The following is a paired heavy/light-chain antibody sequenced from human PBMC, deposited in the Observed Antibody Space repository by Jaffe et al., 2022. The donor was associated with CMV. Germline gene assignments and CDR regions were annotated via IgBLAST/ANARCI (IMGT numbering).Light chain of an antibody. J-gene: IGKJ3*01. V-gene: IGKV1D-12*01. CDR1: QGISSW. CDR2: AAS. CDR3: QQANSFPGT. Sequence: DIQMTQSPSSVSASVGDRVTITCRASQGISSWLAWYQQKPGKAPKLLIYAASSLQSGVPSRFSGSGSGTDFTLTISSLQPEDFATYYCQQANSFPGTFGPGTKVDIK.
Heavy chain of an antibody. CDR2: IWYDGSNK. CDR1: GFTFSSYG. CDR3: ARDQVRYDFWSGYWRGYYFDY. J-gene: IGHJ4*02. D-gene: IGHD3-3*01. Sequence: QVQLVESGGGVVQPGRSLRLSCAASGFTFSSYGMHWVRQAPGKGLEWVAVIWYDGSNKYYADSVKGRFTISRDNSKNTLYLQMNSLRAEDTAVYYCARDQVRYDFWSGYWRGYYFDYWGQGTLVTVSS. V-gene: IGHV3-33*01.